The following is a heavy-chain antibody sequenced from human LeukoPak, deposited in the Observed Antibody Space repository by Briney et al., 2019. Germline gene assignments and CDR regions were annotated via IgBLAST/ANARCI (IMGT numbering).Heavy chain of an antibody. CDR3: ARQLRWDQYYFDY. V-gene: IGHV1-18*01. D-gene: IGHD4-23*01. J-gene: IGHJ4*02. Sequence: ASVKVSCKASGYTFTSYGFSWVRQAPGQGLEWMGWISAYNGDTKYALNLQGRVTMTTDTSRSTAYMELRSLRSDDTAVYYCARQLRWDQYYFDYWGQGTLVTVSS. CDR2: ISAYNGDT. CDR1: GYTFTSYG.